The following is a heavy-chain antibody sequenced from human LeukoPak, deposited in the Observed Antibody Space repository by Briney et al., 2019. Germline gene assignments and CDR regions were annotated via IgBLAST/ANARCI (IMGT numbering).Heavy chain of an antibody. CDR1: GFTFSSYG. CDR2: IRDSGTT. Sequence: AGGSLRLSCAASGFTFSSYGMHWVRQAPGKGLEWISHIRDSGTTDYADSVKGRFTISRDNAKNSLYLQLSSLRAEDTAVYYCARDHDFAFDNWGQGTLVTVSS. CDR3: ARDHDFAFDN. J-gene: IGHJ4*02. D-gene: IGHD2-21*02. V-gene: IGHV3-48*01.